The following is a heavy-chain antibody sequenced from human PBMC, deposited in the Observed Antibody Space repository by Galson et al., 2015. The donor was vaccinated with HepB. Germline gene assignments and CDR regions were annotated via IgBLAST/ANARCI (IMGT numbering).Heavy chain of an antibody. Sequence: SVKVSCKASGYTFNNYNITWVRQAPGQGLEWMGRISGNNGHTNFTQTYQGRLTMTTHTSTATAYLELRSLRSDDTALYYCARGVAGLNFDYWGQGTLVTVSS. CDR1: GYTFNNYN. CDR2: ISGNNGHT. D-gene: IGHD6-19*01. CDR3: ARGVAGLNFDY. V-gene: IGHV1-18*04. J-gene: IGHJ4*02.